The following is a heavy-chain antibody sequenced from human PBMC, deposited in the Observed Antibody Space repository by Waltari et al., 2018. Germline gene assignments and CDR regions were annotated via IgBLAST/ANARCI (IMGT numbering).Heavy chain of an antibody. CDR1: GFTFSDYY. D-gene: IGHD3-16*01. J-gene: IGHJ4*02. CDR3: ARTLAGRRLADY. Sequence: QVQLVESGGGLVQPGASLRLSCAASGFTFSDYYMSWIRRAPGKGPEWVSYIDRVSDGIYYTQSVKGRFTISRDNAKNTLYLQMNSLRVEDTAVYHCARTLAGRRLADYWGQGTLVTVSS. V-gene: IGHV3-11*01. CDR2: IDRVSDGI.